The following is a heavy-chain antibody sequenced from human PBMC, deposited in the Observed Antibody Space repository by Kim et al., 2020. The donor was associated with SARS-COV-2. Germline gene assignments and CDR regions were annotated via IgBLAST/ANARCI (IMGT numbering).Heavy chain of an antibody. Sequence: GGSLRLSCAGSGFTFSSYGMHWVRQAPGKGLEWVAVISYDGSREHYGDSVKGRFTISRDNSKNMLYLQMNSLRAEDTAVYYCVKDRVDAGWFYLDYWGQGSLVTVSS. D-gene: IGHD6-19*01. J-gene: IGHJ4*02. CDR2: ISYDGSRE. V-gene: IGHV3-30*18. CDR3: VKDRVDAGWFYLDY. CDR1: GFTFSSYG.